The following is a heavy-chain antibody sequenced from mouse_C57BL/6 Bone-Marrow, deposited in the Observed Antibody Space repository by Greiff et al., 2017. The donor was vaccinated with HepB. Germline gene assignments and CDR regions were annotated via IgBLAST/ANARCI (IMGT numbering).Heavy chain of an antibody. J-gene: IGHJ2*01. V-gene: IGHV1-39*01. CDR1: GYSFTDYN. CDR2: INPNYGTT. Sequence: VQLQQSGPELVKPGASVKISCKASGYSFTDYNMNWVKQSTGKSLEWIGVINPNYGTTSYNQKFKGKSTLTVDQSSSTVYMHLNSLRSEDSAVYYCARGGGLQQDYWGQGPTLTVSS. D-gene: IGHD2-4*01. CDR3: ARGGGLQQDY.